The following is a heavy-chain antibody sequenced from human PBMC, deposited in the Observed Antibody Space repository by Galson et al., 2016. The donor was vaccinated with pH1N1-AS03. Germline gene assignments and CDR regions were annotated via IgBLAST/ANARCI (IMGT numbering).Heavy chain of an antibody. Sequence: SETLSLTCTVSGASITSSPYYWGWIRQPPGKGLEWIASVSYSGTTFYKSSLKRRATISVDTSENEFALRLTTVTAADTAVYYCAGYEMTYSNGWYYLDVWGKGTMGTVSS. CDR1: GASITSSPYY. D-gene: IGHD6-19*01. CDR3: AGYEMTYSNGWYYLDV. CDR2: VSYSGTT. V-gene: IGHV4-39*01. J-gene: IGHJ6*03.